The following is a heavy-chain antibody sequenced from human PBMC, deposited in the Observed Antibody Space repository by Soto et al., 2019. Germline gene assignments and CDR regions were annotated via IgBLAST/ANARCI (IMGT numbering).Heavy chain of an antibody. Sequence: ASVKVSCKASGYTFTGYYMHWVRQAPGQGLEWMGWINPNSGGTNYAQKFQGRVTMTRDTSISTAYMELSRLRSDDTAVYYCARPGPAIGGSYYYWGQGTLVTVSS. V-gene: IGHV1-2*02. J-gene: IGHJ4*02. CDR2: INPNSGGT. CDR3: ARPGPAIGGSYYY. D-gene: IGHD1-26*01. CDR1: GYTFTGYY.